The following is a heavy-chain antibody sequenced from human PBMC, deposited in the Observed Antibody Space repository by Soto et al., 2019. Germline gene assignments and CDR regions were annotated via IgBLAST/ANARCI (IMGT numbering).Heavy chain of an antibody. CDR3: TRSSTASDYFDY. V-gene: IGHV2-70*01. CDR2: IDWDDDK. CDR1: GFSLSTSGMC. Sequence: GSGPTLVNPTQTLTLTCTFSGFSLSTSGMCVSWIRQPPGKALEWLALIDWDDDKYYSTSLKTRLTISKDTSKNQVVLTMTNMDPVDTATYYCTRSSTASDYFDYWGQGTLVTVSS. J-gene: IGHJ4*02. D-gene: IGHD4-17*01.